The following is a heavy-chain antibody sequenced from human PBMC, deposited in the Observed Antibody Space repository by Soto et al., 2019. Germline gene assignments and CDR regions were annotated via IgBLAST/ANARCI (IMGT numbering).Heavy chain of an antibody. CDR2: ISYDGSNK. CDR3: ANGIVVVPAAWDLDAFDI. CDR1: GFTFSSYG. D-gene: IGHD2-2*01. V-gene: IGHV3-30*18. Sequence: GGSLRLSCAASGFTFSSYGMHWVRQAPGKGLEWVAVISYDGSNKYYADSVKGRFTISRDNSKNTLYLQMNSLRAEDTAVYYCANGIVVVPAAWDLDAFDIWGQGTMVTVSS. J-gene: IGHJ3*02.